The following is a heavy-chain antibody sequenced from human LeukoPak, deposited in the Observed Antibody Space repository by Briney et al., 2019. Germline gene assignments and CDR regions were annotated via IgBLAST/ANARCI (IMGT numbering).Heavy chain of an antibody. CDR2: ISSSSSYI. J-gene: IGHJ5*02. D-gene: IGHD6-13*01. V-gene: IGHV3-21*01. CDR3: ARDPPIVAAGTGDWFDP. CDR1: GFTFSSYS. Sequence: GGSLRLSCAASGFTFSSYSMNWVRQAPGKGLEWVSSISSSSSYIYYADSVKGRFTISRDNAKNSLYQQMNSLRAEDTAVYYCARDPPIVAAGTGDWFDPWGQGTLVTVSS.